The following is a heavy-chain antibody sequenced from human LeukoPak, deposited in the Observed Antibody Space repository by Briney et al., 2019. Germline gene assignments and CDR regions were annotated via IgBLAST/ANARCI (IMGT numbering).Heavy chain of an antibody. V-gene: IGHV4-34*01. CDR2: INHSGST. D-gene: IGHD6-19*01. CDR3: ARDSSAPRSYFALDV. CDR1: GGSFSGYY. Sequence: SETLSLTCAVYGGSFSGYYWSWIRQPPGKGLEWIGEINHSGSTNYNPSLKSRVTISVDTSKNQFSLKLSSVTAADTAIYYCARDSSAPRSYFALDVWGQGTTVTVSS. J-gene: IGHJ6*01.